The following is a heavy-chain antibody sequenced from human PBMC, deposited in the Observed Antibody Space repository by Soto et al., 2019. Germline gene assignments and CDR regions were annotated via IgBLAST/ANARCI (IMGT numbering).Heavy chain of an antibody. J-gene: IGHJ4*02. V-gene: IGHV3-23*01. Sequence: GGSLRLSCAASGFTFSTYAISWVRQAPGKGLEWVSAISGSGDNTYYADSVKGRFTISRDNSKNTLYLQMNSLRAEDTAVYYCAKHTPINYVDYWGQGTLVTVSS. CDR2: ISGSGDNT. CDR1: GFTFSTYA. CDR3: AKHTPINYVDY.